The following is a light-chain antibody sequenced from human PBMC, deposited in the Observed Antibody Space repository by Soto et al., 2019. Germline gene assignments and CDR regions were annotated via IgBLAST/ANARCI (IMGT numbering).Light chain of an antibody. CDR1: QSVRSNY. CDR3: QQYGSSAYT. CDR2: GAS. Sequence: EIVLTQSPGTLSLSPGERATLSCRASQSVRSNYLAWYQQKPGQAPRLLIYGASSRATGIPDRFSGSGSGTDFTRTISRLEPEDFAVYYCQQYGSSAYTFGQGTTLEIK. J-gene: IGKJ2*01. V-gene: IGKV3-20*01.